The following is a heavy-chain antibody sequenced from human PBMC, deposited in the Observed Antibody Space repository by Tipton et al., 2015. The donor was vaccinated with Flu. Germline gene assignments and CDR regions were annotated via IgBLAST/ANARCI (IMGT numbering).Heavy chain of an antibody. CDR2: IYHSGST. D-gene: IGHD1-7*01. V-gene: IGHV4-38-2*01. Sequence: TLSLTCAVSGYSISSGYYWGWIRQPPGKGLEWIGSIYHSGSTYYNPSLKSRVTISVDTSKNQFSLKLSSVTAADTAVYYCARANWNYGGHYYYMDVWGKGTTVTVSS. J-gene: IGHJ6*03. CDR1: GYSISSGYY. CDR3: ARANWNYGGHYYYMDV.